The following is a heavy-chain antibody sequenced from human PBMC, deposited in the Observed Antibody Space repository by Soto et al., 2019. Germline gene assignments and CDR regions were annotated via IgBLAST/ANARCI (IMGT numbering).Heavy chain of an antibody. CDR1: GGSINNYY. J-gene: IGHJ5*02. CDR3: ARYSPPKKSYDSNPGWFDP. V-gene: IGHV4-59*01. CDR2: VYYTGST. Sequence: QVQLQESGPGLVKSSETLSLTCTVSGGSINNYYWTWIRQPPGKGLEWIGYVYYTGSTSYNPSLKTRVTIPLDTSLTQFSLTLNSVTAADTAMYFCARYSPPKKSYDSNPGWFDPWGQGTLVAVSS. D-gene: IGHD3-22*01.